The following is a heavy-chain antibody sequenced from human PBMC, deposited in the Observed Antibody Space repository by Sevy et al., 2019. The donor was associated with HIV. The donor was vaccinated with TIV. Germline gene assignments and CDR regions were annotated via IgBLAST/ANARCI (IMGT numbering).Heavy chain of an antibody. CDR3: ARSNPDGYNYSYYYGMDV. J-gene: IGHJ6*02. V-gene: IGHV1-69*13. CDR2: IIPVFGSA. CDR1: GDTFGNYA. D-gene: IGHD5-12*01. Sequence: ASVKVSCKASGDTFGNYAIAWVRQAPGQGLEWMGGIIPVFGSANSAQKFQDRVTITADVSTSTDYMELRSLTSEDTVVYYCARSNPDGYNYSYYYGMDVWGQGTTVTVSS.